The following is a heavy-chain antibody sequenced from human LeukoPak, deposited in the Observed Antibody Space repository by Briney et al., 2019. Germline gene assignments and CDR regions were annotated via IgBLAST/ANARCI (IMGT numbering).Heavy chain of an antibody. CDR2: ISYDGSNK. CDR1: GFTFSRHG. J-gene: IGHJ4*02. Sequence: GGSLRLSCAPSGFTFSRHGMHWVRQAPGKGLEWVAVISYDGSNKYYADSVKGRFTISRDNSKNTLYLRMNSLRAEDTAVYYCARGFESSGWYCDYWGQGTLVTVSS. D-gene: IGHD6-19*01. CDR3: ARGFESSGWYCDY. V-gene: IGHV3-30*03.